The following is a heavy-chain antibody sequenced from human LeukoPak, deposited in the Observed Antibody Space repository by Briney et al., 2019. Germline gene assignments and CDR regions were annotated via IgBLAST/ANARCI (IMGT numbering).Heavy chain of an antibody. V-gene: IGHV5-51*01. CDR3: AIPPGYCGNDCSFDH. Sequence: GESLKISCEGSGYSFSNYWIGWVRQMPGKGLEWMGIIYPGDHETRYSPSFQGLVTISVDKSISTAYLQWSSLKASDTAMYYCAIPPGYCGNDCSFDHWGQGTLVTVSP. CDR1: GYSFSNYW. J-gene: IGHJ4*02. D-gene: IGHD2-21*02. CDR2: IYPGDHET.